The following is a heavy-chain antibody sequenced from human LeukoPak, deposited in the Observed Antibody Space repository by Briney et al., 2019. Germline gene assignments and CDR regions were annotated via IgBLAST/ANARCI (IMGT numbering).Heavy chain of an antibody. V-gene: IGHV5-51*01. CDR1: GYSFTSYW. J-gene: IGHJ6*02. CDR3: ARNCGGDCGGAYYYGMDV. CDR2: IYPGDSDT. Sequence: GESLKIPCKGSGYSFTSYWIGWVRQMPGKGLEWMGIIYPGDSDTRYSPSFQGQVTISADKSISTAYLQWGSLKASDTAMYYCARNCGGDCGGAYYYGMDVWGQGTTVTVSS. D-gene: IGHD2-21*02.